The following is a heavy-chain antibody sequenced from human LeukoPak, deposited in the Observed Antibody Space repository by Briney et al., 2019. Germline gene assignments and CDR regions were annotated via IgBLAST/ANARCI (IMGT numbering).Heavy chain of an antibody. CDR3: ARSPIYDILTLDY. D-gene: IGHD3-9*01. J-gene: IGHJ4*02. Sequence: GGSLRLSCAASGFTFSSYAMHWVRQAPGKGLEWAAVISYDGSNKYYADSVKGRFTISRDNSKNTLYLQMNSLRAEDTAVYYCARSPIYDILTLDYWGQGTLVTVSS. V-gene: IGHV3-30*04. CDR2: ISYDGSNK. CDR1: GFTFSSYA.